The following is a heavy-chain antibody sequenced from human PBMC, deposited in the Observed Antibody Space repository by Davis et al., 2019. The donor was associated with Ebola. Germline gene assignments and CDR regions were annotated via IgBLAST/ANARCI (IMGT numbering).Heavy chain of an antibody. CDR3: ATTQWLREFDN. V-gene: IGHV3-53*05. Sequence: ETLSLTCIVSGGSISSDYWSWVRQAPGKGLEWVSVIYDHSTAYADSVRGRFIISRDKSNNTLYLEMNSLRVDDTAVYYCATTQWLREFDNWGQGTLVTVSS. CDR1: GGSISSDY. CDR2: IYDHST. D-gene: IGHD6-19*01. J-gene: IGHJ4*02.